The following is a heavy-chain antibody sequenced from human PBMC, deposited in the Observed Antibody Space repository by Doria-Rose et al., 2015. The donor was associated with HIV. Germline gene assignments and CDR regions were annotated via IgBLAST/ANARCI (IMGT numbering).Heavy chain of an antibody. D-gene: IGHD6-13*01. CDR1: GVSLSSPGMG. V-gene: IGHV2-26*01. J-gene: IGHJ4*02. Sequence: QITLKESGPVLVKPTETLTLTCTVSGVSLSSPGMGVSRIRQPPGKALEWLAYIFSDDDRSYKPSLNSILTIYRGTSKSQVVLTMTDMDPVDTATYYCARIKSSRWYHKYYFDCWGQGTLVIVSA. CDR2: IFSDDDR. CDR3: ARIKSSRWYHKYYFDC.